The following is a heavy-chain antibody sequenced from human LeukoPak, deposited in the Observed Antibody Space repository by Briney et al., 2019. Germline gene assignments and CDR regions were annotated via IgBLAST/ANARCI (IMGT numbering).Heavy chain of an antibody. D-gene: IGHD3-3*01. CDR2: ISSSGSTI. J-gene: IGHJ6*03. CDR1: GFTFSDYY. CDR3: ASRSSGYYIDYYYYMDV. Sequence: PGGSLRLSCAASGFTFSDYYMSWIRQAPGKGLEWVSYISSSGSTIYYADSVKGRFTISRDNAKNSLYLQMNSLRAEDTAVYYCASRSSGYYIDYYYYMDVWGKGTTVTVSS. V-gene: IGHV3-11*04.